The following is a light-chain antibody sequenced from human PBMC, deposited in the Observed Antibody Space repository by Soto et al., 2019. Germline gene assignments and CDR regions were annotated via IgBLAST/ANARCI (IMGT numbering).Light chain of an antibody. V-gene: IGKV3-20*01. CDR1: QTITRNF. CDR3: QQYGNSPPFT. Sequence: EIGLTQSPGTLSLSPGKRATLSCRASQTITRNFLAWYHQKPGQAPRLLMYGASSRATGIPDRFSGGGSETDFTLTISRLEPEDFAVYYCQQYGNSPPFTFGPGTKVDIK. J-gene: IGKJ3*01. CDR2: GAS.